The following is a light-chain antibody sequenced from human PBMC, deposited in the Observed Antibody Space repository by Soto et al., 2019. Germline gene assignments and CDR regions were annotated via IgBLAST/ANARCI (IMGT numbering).Light chain of an antibody. J-gene: IGLJ1*01. CDR3: EAWDDSLSGHV. V-gene: IGLV1-47*01. Sequence: QAVVTQPPSASGTPGQTVTISCSGSRSNIGNNYVCWYQQLPGAAPKLLIYRNTQRPSGVPDRFSGSKSGTAASLAISGLRSEDEADYFCEAWDDSLSGHVFGTGTK. CDR2: RNT. CDR1: RSNIGNNY.